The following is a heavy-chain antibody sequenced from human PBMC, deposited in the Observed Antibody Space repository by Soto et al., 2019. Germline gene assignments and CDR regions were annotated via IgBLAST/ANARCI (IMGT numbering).Heavy chain of an antibody. V-gene: IGHV4-30-4*01. D-gene: IGHD3-3*01. CDR2: IYYRGST. CDR1: GGSISSGYYY. Sequence: PSEPLSLTCSVSGGSISSGYYYWSWIRQPPGKGLEWIGNIYYRGSTNNNPSLKSRVTMSVDTSKNQFSLKLSSVTAADTAVYYCARDSSGGDSFWSDYYGMDVWGQGTTVTVSS. CDR3: ARDSSGGDSFWSDYYGMDV. J-gene: IGHJ6*02.